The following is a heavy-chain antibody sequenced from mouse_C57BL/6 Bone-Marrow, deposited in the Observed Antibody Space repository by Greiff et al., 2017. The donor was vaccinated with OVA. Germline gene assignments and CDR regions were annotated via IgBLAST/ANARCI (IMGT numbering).Heavy chain of an antibody. D-gene: IGHD2-5*01. CDR2: IDPATGVS. Sequence: VKLVESGAELVRPGASVTLSCKASGYTFPDYEMHWVKQTPVHGLECIGAIDPATGVSASNQQFQGKAILTADKSSSTASMELRSLTSDDSAVYYCTRGYSNYYAMDYWGQGTSVTVSS. V-gene: IGHV1-15*01. CDR1: GYTFPDYE. CDR3: TRGYSNYYAMDY. J-gene: IGHJ4*01.